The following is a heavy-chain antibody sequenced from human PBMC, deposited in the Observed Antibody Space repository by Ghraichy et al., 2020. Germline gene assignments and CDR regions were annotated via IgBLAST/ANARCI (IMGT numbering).Heavy chain of an antibody. D-gene: IGHD6-13*01. Sequence: GGSLRLSCAASGFTFSSYAMSWVRQAPGKGLEWVSAISGSGGSTYYADSVKGRFTISRDNSKNTLYLQMNSLRAEDTAVYYCAKAAAAPAYHRRYFDYWGQGTLVTVSS. CDR2: ISGSGGST. CDR3: AKAAAAPAYHRRYFDY. CDR1: GFTFSSYA. V-gene: IGHV3-23*01. J-gene: IGHJ4*02.